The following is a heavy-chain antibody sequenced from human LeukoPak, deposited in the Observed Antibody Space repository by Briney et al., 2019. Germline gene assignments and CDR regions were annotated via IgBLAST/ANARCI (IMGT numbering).Heavy chain of an antibody. Sequence: SETLSLTCTVSGDSISPYHWGWIRQPPGKGLEWIGYIYYSGSTTYNPSLKSRVTKSVDTSKNQFSLKLSSVTAADTAVYYCARDKQPGDYWGQGTLVTVSS. CDR3: ARDKQPGDY. V-gene: IGHV4-59*01. J-gene: IGHJ4*02. CDR2: IYYSGST. D-gene: IGHD5-18*01. CDR1: GDSISPYH.